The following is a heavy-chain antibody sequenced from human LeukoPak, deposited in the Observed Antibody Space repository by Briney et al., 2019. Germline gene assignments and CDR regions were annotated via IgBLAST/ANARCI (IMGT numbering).Heavy chain of an antibody. CDR2: IRSKAYGGTT. D-gene: IGHD6-19*01. V-gene: IGHV3-49*03. J-gene: IGHJ3*02. Sequence: PGGSLRLSCTASGFTFGDYAMSWFRQAPGKGLEWVGFIRSKAYGGTTEYAASVKGRFTISRDDSKSIAYLQMNSLKTEDTAVYYCTRDRGQWLVLDAFDIWGQGTMVTVSS. CDR1: GFTFGDYA. CDR3: TRDRGQWLVLDAFDI.